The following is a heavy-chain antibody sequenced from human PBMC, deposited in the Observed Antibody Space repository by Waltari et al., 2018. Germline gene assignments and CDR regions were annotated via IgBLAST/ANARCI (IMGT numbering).Heavy chain of an antibody. CDR1: GYTFTGYY. J-gene: IGHJ4*02. CDR3: ARDLRVSRLAGGIGYFDY. V-gene: IGHV1-2*06. CDR2: ITPNSGGT. D-gene: IGHD3-3*02. Sequence: QVQLVQSGAEVKKPGASVTVSCKASGYTFTGYYMHWVRQAPGQGLEWMGRITPNSGGTNLAQKFQGRVTMTRDTSISTAYMELSRLRSDDTAVYYCARDLRVSRLAGGIGYFDYWGQGTLVTVSS.